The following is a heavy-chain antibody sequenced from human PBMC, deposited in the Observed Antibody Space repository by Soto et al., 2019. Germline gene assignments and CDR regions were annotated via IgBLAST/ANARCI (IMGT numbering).Heavy chain of an antibody. V-gene: IGHV1-69*02. D-gene: IGHD2-15*01. CDR1: GGTFSSYT. CDR2: IIPILGIA. Sequence: QVQLVQSGAEVKKPGSSVKVSCKASGGTFSSYTISWVRQAPGQGLEWMGRIIPILGIANYAQKFQGRVTITADKSRSTAYMELSSLSSEDTAVYYCARVKLKYCSGGSCYSLSAFDIWGQGTMVTVSS. J-gene: IGHJ3*02. CDR3: ARVKLKYCSGGSCYSLSAFDI.